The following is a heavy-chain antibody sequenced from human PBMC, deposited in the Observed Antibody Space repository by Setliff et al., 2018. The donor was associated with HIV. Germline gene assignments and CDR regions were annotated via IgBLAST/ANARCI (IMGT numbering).Heavy chain of an antibody. Sequence: PSETLSLTCTVSGASISRGNYYWTWIRQRPGKGLEWIAFIYYSGSTYYSPSLKGRLMISVDTSKNQFSLNMTSVTAADTAVYFCARVVYTYYYMDVWGKGTTVTVSS. CDR3: ARVVYTYYYMDV. D-gene: IGHD4-4*01. CDR2: IYYSGST. CDR1: GASISRGNYY. J-gene: IGHJ6*03. V-gene: IGHV4-30-4*08.